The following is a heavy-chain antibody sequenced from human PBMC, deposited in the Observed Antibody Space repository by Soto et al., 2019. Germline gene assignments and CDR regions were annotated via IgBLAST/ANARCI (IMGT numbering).Heavy chain of an antibody. CDR3: AKDSTLGGWGGMDV. Sequence: GGSLRLSCGASGFSLSSKSMSWVRQAPGKGLEWVSGISWNSGSIGYADSVKGRFTISRDNAKNSLYLQMNSLRAEDTALYYCAKDSTLGGWGGMDVWGQGTTVTVSS. CDR1: GFSLSSKS. D-gene: IGHD3-16*01. V-gene: IGHV3-9*01. CDR2: ISWNSGSI. J-gene: IGHJ6*02.